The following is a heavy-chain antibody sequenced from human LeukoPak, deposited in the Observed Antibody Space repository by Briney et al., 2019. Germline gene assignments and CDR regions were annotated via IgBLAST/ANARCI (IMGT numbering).Heavy chain of an antibody. D-gene: IGHD1-26*01. CDR1: GYSFTNYW. Sequence: GESLKISCKGSGYSFTNYWIGWVRQTPGKGLEWMGIINPGDSDTRYSPSFQGQVTISADKSISTAYLQWSSLKASDSAVYYCARHKSGNYHSAFDPWGQGTLVTVSS. V-gene: IGHV5-51*01. CDR3: ARHKSGNYHSAFDP. CDR2: INPGDSDT. J-gene: IGHJ5*02.